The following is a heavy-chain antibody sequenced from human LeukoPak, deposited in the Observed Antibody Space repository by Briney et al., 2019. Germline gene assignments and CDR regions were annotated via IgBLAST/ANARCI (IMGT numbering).Heavy chain of an antibody. CDR2: ISGSGDST. J-gene: IGHJ4*02. V-gene: IGHV3-23*01. Sequence: GGSQRLSCAASGFTFSCYAMSWVRQAPGKGLEWVSAISGSGDSTYYADSVKGRFTISRDNSKNTLYLQMNSLRAEDTAVYYCAKELGDSYDILTGYYTGYFDYWGQGTLVTVSS. D-gene: IGHD3-9*01. CDR3: AKELGDSYDILTGYYTGYFDY. CDR1: GFTFSCYA.